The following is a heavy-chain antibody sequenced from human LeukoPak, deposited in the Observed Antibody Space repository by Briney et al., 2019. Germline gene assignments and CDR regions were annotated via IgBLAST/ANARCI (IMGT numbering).Heavy chain of an antibody. J-gene: IGHJ4*02. Sequence: GGSLRLSCAASGFTFSSYAMHWVRQAPGKGLEYVSAISSNGGSTYYANSVKGRFTISRDNSKNTLYLQVGSLRAEDMAVYYCARGSSTIGYFDYWGQGTLVTVSS. D-gene: IGHD1/OR15-1a*01. V-gene: IGHV3-64*01. CDR3: ARGSSTIGYFDY. CDR2: ISSNGGST. CDR1: GFTFSSYA.